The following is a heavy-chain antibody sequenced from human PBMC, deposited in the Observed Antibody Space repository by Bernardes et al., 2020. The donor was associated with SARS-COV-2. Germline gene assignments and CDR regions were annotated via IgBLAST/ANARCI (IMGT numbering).Heavy chain of an antibody. V-gene: IGHV3-48*03. Sequence: GGSLRLSCAASGFTFSSYEMNWVRQAPGKGLEWVSYISSSGSTIYYADSVKGRFTISRDNAKNSLYLQMNSLRAEDTAVYYCARDGYSGYDCWGQGTLVTVSS. J-gene: IGHJ4*02. D-gene: IGHD5-12*01. CDR3: ARDGYSGYDC. CDR1: GFTFSSYE. CDR2: ISSSGSTI.